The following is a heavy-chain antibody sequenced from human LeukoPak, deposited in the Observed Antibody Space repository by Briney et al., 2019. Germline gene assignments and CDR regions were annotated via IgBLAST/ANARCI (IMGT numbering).Heavy chain of an antibody. CDR1: GYSISSGYY. V-gene: IGHV4-38-2*02. Sequence: SETLSLTCTVSGYSISSGYYWGCIRQPPGKGQEWIGSNYNGGSTYYNPSLKGLVTISGDTSKNQFSPKLSSVTAADTAVYYCARGPMGATDDAFDIWGQRTMVTVSS. J-gene: IGHJ3*02. CDR3: ARGPMGATDDAFDI. CDR2: NYNGGST. D-gene: IGHD1-26*01.